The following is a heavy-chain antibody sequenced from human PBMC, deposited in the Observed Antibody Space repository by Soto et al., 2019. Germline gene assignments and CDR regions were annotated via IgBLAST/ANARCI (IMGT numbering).Heavy chain of an antibody. D-gene: IGHD2-2*01. CDR1: GFTFTSSA. J-gene: IGHJ4*02. CDR2: NVVGSGNT. Sequence: SVKVSCKASGFTFTSSAVQWVRQARGQRLEWIGWNVVGSGNTNYAQKFQERVTITGDMSTSTAYLELSSLRAEDTAVYYCAAAAVPATAFFDYWGQGTLVTVSS. CDR3: AAAAVPATAFFDY. V-gene: IGHV1-58*01.